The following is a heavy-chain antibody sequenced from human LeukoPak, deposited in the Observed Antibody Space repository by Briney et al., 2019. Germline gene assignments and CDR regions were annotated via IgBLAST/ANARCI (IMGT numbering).Heavy chain of an antibody. Sequence: GGSLRLSCGAYGFTFSSYAMSWVRQAPGKGLEWVSVISGSGGSTYYADSVKGRFTISRDNSKNTLSLQMNSLRAEDTAVYYCAKDSLPYYYDSSGYLPDAFDIWGQGTMVTVSS. D-gene: IGHD3-22*01. CDR2: ISGSGGST. J-gene: IGHJ3*02. V-gene: IGHV3-23*01. CDR1: GFTFSSYA. CDR3: AKDSLPYYYDSSGYLPDAFDI.